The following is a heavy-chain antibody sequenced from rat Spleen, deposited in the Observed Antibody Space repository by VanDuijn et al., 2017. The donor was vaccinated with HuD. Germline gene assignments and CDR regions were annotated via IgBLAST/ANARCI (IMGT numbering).Heavy chain of an antibody. V-gene: IGHV5-20*01. CDR2: ITNTGGST. CDR3: AKDREYYGYNSFDF. CDR1: GFTFSDYN. J-gene: IGHJ2*01. Sequence: EVQLVESGGGLVQPGRSLKLSCAASGFTFSDYNMAWVRQAPGKGLEWVASITNTGGSTYYPDSVKGRFTISRDNAKSTLYLQMNSLRSEDTATYYCAKDREYYGYNSFDFWGQGVMVTVSS. D-gene: IGHD1-9*01.